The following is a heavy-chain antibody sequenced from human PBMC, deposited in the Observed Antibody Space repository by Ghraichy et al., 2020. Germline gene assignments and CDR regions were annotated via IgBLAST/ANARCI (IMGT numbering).Heavy chain of an antibody. V-gene: IGHV3-66*01. CDR1: GFTVSSNY. CDR2: IYSGGST. Sequence: LSLTCAASGFTVSSNYMSWVRQAPGKGLEWVSVIYSGGSTYYADSVKGRFTISRDNSKNTLYLQMNSLRAEDTAVYYCARLYSSGWYVDYWGQGTLVTVSS. J-gene: IGHJ4*02. D-gene: IGHD6-19*01. CDR3: ARLYSSGWYVDY.